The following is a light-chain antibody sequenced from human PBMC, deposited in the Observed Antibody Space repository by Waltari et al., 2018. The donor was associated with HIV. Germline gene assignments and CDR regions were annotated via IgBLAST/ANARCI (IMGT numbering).Light chain of an antibody. Sequence: IPLTQSPSFLLASVGDRVTITCRATQGISTYLDWYQQKPGKAPNLLIFTASGLKSGVPSRFSGSGSGTEFTLTISGLQPEDSATYYCQQFKSYPLTFGGGTKVEIK. CDR2: TAS. CDR3: QQFKSYPLT. J-gene: IGKJ4*01. CDR1: QGISTY. V-gene: IGKV1-9*01.